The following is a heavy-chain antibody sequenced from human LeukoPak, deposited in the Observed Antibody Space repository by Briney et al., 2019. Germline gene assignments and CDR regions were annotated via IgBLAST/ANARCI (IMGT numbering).Heavy chain of an antibody. J-gene: IGHJ6*02. CDR1: GGSISSSNW. CDR2: IYHSGST. D-gene: IGHD6-13*01. CDR3: ATRREVIAAADYYYYGMDV. V-gene: IGHV4-4*02. Sequence: SGTLSLTCAVSGGSISSSNWWSWVRQPPGKGLEWIGEIYHSGSTNYNPSLKSRVTISVDKSKNQFSLKLSSVTAADTAVYYCATRREVIAAADYYYYGMDVWGQGTMVTVSS.